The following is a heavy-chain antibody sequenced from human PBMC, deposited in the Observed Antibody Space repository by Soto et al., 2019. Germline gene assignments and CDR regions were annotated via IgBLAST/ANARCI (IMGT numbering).Heavy chain of an antibody. J-gene: IGHJ1*01. Sequence: GGSLRLSCAASGFTFSSYAMHWVRQAPGKGLEWVAVISYDGSNKYYADSVKGRFTISRDNSKNTLYLQMNSLRAEDTAVYYCARVQGYGDYDLGYFQHWGQGTLVTVSS. D-gene: IGHD4-17*01. V-gene: IGHV3-30-3*01. CDR3: ARVQGYGDYDLGYFQH. CDR2: ISYDGSNK. CDR1: GFTFSSYA.